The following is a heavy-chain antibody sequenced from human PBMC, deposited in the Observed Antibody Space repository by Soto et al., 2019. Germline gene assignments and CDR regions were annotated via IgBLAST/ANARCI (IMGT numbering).Heavy chain of an antibody. CDR1: GGSISSSSYY. V-gene: IGHV4-39*01. Sequence: SETLSLTCTVSGGSISSSSYYWGWIRQPPGKGLEWIGSIYYSGSTYYNPSLKSRVTISVDTSKNQFSLKLSSVTAADTAVYYCARHTLTIVGATEIWFDPWGQGTLVTVSS. CDR2: IYYSGST. J-gene: IGHJ5*02. CDR3: ARHTLTIVGATEIWFDP. D-gene: IGHD1-26*01.